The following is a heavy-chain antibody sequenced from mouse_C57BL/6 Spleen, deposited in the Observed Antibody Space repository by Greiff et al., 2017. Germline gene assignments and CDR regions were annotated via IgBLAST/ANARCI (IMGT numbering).Heavy chain of an antibody. Sequence: VHLQQSGAELMRPGSSVKLSCKATGYTFTSYWMQWVKQRPIHGLEWIGNIVPSDSETHYNQKFKDKATFTVDTSSSTAYMQLSSLTSEDSAVYYCARSQDYVDYWGQGTTLTVSS. V-gene: IGHV1-52*01. CDR2: IVPSDSET. CDR1: GYTFTSYW. CDR3: ARSQDYVDY. J-gene: IGHJ2*01.